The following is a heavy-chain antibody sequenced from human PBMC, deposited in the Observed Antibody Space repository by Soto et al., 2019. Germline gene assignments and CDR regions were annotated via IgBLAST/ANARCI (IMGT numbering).Heavy chain of an antibody. Sequence: GGSLRLSCAASGFTFDDYAMHWVRQAPGKGLEWVSGISWNSGSIGYADSVKGRFTISRDNAKNSLYLQMNSLRAEDTALYYCAKGYYDFWSGYYFRGPSVSPAFDYWGQGTLVTVSS. CDR2: ISWNSGSI. V-gene: IGHV3-9*01. CDR1: GFTFDDYA. D-gene: IGHD3-3*01. J-gene: IGHJ4*02. CDR3: AKGYYDFWSGYYFRGPSVSPAFDY.